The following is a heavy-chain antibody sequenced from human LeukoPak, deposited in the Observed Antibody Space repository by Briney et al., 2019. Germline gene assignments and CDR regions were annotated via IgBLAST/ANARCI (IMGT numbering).Heavy chain of an antibody. CDR1: GYTFTGYY. Sequence: ASVKVSCKASGYTFTGYYMHWVRQAPGQGLEWMGWINPNSGNTGYAQKFQGRVTMTRNTSISTAYMELSSLRSEDTAVYYCARGLLVGGSGSEHDYWGQGTLVTVSS. V-gene: IGHV1-8*02. J-gene: IGHJ4*02. D-gene: IGHD3-10*01. CDR3: ARGLLVGGSGSEHDY. CDR2: INPNSGNT.